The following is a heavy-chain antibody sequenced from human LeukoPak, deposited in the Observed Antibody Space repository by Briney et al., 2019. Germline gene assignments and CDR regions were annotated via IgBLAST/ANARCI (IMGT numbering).Heavy chain of an antibody. Sequence: GGSLRLSCAASGFTFGSYAMSWVRQAPGKGLEWVSAISGSGGSTYYADSVKGRFTISRDNSKNTLYLQMNSLRAEDTAVYYCAKALAYYYYYMDAWGKGTTVTVSS. V-gene: IGHV3-23*01. D-gene: IGHD6-13*01. CDR1: GFTFGSYA. CDR3: AKALAYYYYYMDA. CDR2: ISGSGGST. J-gene: IGHJ6*03.